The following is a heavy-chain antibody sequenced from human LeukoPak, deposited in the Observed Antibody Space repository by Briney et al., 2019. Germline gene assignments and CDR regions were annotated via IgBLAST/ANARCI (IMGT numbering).Heavy chain of an antibody. CDR1: GFTFSSYA. CDR3: AKDMVDGYNPEPFDY. CDR2: ISWNSGSI. Sequence: GGSLRLSCAASGFTFSSYAMSWVRQAPGKGLEWVSGISWNSGSIGYADSVKGRFTISRDNAKNSLYLQMNSLRAEDTALYYCAKDMVDGYNPEPFDYWGQGTLVTVSS. D-gene: IGHD5-24*01. J-gene: IGHJ4*02. V-gene: IGHV3-9*01.